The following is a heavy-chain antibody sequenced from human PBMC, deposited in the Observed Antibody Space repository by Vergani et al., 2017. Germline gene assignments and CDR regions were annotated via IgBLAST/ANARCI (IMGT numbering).Heavy chain of an antibody. CDR2: INHSGST. Sequence: QVQLQQWGAGLLKPSETLSLTCAVYGGSFSGYYWSWIRQPPGKGLEWIGEINHSGSTNYNQSPKSRVTISVDTSKNQFSLKLSSVTAAATAVYYCARGLAGSSWTRYYYDYMDVWGKGTTVTVSS. CDR1: GGSFSGYY. CDR3: ARGLAGSSWTRYYYDYMDV. D-gene: IGHD6-6*01. V-gene: IGHV4-34*01. J-gene: IGHJ6*03.